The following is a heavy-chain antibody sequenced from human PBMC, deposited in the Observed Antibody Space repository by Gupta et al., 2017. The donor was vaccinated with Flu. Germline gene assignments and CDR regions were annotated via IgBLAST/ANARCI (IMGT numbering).Heavy chain of an antibody. CDR2: IGYDGGEK. CDR3: ARAREYLVDYFYSYMDV. CDR1: GFTFNPFG. Sequence: QVQLVESGGGVVQPGGSLRLSCAASGFTFNPFGMHWVRQAPGQGLEWVAVIGYDGGEKYYADSVEGRFTISRDNSRNTLYLQMHSLRAEDTAVYYCARAREYLVDYFYSYMDVWGKGTPVTASS. V-gene: IGHV3-33*01. J-gene: IGHJ6*03. D-gene: IGHD3-10*01.